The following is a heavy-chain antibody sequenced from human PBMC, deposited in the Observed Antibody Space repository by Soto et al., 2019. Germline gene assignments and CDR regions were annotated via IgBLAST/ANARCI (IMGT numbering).Heavy chain of an antibody. V-gene: IGHV5-51*01. CDR2: IYGDDSDI. CDR1: GYSFTNYW. J-gene: IGHJ6*02. CDR3: ARHVDYYYGMDV. Sequence: GESLKISCKASGYSFTNYWIGWVRQTPGKGLEWMAIIYGDDSDIRYSPSFQGQVTVSLDKSITTAYVQWSSLKASDTAMYYCARHVDYYYGMDVWGQGTTVTVSS.